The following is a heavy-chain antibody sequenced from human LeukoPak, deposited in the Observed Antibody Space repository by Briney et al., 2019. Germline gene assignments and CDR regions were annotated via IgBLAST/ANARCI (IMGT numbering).Heavy chain of an antibody. CDR1: GFTVSSNY. CDR3: ARDLSGSYVLDY. V-gene: IGHV3-66*01. Sequence: GSLRLSCAASGFTVSSNYMSWVRQAPGKGLEWASVIYSGGSTYYADSVKGRFTISRDNSKNTLYLQMNSLRAEDTAVYYCARDLSGSYVLDYWGQGTLVTVSS. J-gene: IGHJ4*02. CDR2: IYSGGST. D-gene: IGHD1-26*01.